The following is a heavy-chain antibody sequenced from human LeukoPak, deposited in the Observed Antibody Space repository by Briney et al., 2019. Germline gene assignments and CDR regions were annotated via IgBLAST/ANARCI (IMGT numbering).Heavy chain of an antibody. CDR1: GFTFSSYW. V-gene: IGHV3-74*01. Sequence: GGSLRLSCAASGFTFSSYWMHWVRQAPGKGLVWVSRINSDGSNTSYVDSVKGRFTISRDNAKNTLYLQMNSLRAEDTAVYYCAVGATYELDYWGQGTLVTVSS. CDR3: AVGATYELDY. J-gene: IGHJ4*02. CDR2: INSDGSNT. D-gene: IGHD1-26*01.